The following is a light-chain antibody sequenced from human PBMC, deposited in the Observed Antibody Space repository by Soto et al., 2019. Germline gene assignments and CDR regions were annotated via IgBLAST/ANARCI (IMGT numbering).Light chain of an antibody. V-gene: IGKV3-20*01. CDR2: GAS. J-gene: IGKJ4*01. Sequence: EIVLPQSPGTLSLSPGARATLSCRASQSVSSSYLAWYQQKPGQAPRLLIYGASSRATGIPDRFSGSGSGTDFTLTISKLEPEDFAVYYCQQFGVSPTFGGGTKVDIK. CDR1: QSVSSSY. CDR3: QQFGVSPT.